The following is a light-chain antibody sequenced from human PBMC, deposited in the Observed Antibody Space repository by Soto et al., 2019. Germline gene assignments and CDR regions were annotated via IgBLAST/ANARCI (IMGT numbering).Light chain of an antibody. V-gene: IGKV1-5*03. J-gene: IGKJ1*01. CDR2: KAS. CDR3: QHYNSYSEA. Sequence: DIQMTQSASTLSGSVGDRVTITCRASQTISSWLAWYQQKTGKAPKLLIYKASTLKSGVPSRFSGSGYGTESNLTISSLQTDDFATYYCQHYNSYSEAFGQGTKVDIK. CDR1: QTISSW.